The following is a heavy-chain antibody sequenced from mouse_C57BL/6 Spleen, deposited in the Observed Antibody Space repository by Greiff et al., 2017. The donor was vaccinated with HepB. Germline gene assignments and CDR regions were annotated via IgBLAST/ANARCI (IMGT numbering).Heavy chain of an antibody. J-gene: IGHJ4*01. CDR3: VCHAMDY. V-gene: IGHV1-74*01. CDR2: IHPSDSDT. CDR1: GYTFTSYW. Sequence: QVQLKESGAELVKPGASVKVSCKASGYTFTSYWMHWVKQRPGQGLEWIGRIHPSDSDTNYNQKFKGKATLTVDKSSSTAYMQLSSLTSEDSAVYYCVCHAMDYWGQGTSVTVSS. D-gene: IGHD6-5*01.